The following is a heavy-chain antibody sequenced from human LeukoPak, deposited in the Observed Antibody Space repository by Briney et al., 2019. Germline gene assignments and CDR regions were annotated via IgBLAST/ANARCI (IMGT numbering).Heavy chain of an antibody. Sequence: GGSLRLSCAASGFTVSRNYMSWVRQAPGKGLEWVSLTYSDGSTSYTESVKGRFTISRDNSKNTLSLQLNSLRAEDTAVYYCARDGESSTKELSGGYYYYGMDVWGQGTTVTVSS. D-gene: IGHD1-1*01. J-gene: IGHJ6*02. CDR1: GFTVSRNY. CDR3: ARDGESSTKELSGGYYYYGMDV. V-gene: IGHV3-53*01. CDR2: TYSDGST.